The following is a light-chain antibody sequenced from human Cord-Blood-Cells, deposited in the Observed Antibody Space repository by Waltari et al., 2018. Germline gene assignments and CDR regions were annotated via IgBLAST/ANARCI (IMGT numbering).Light chain of an antibody. CDR1: RRDVGGYNY. V-gene: IGLV2-14*01. CDR2: DVS. CDR3: SSYTNSSTWV. J-gene: IGLJ3*02. Sequence: QSALTQPPSVSGSPGPSITISCTGTRRDVGGYNYVSWYQPHPGKAPTLMIYDVSKRPSGVSNRFSGSNSDNTATLTISGLQAEDEADYYCSSYTNSSTWVFGGGTKLTVL.